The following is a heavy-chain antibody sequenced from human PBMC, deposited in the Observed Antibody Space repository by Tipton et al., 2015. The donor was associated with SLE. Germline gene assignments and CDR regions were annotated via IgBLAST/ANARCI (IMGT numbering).Heavy chain of an antibody. CDR3: ARVGHGFDDSGYNSHYYYYMDV. Sequence: LRLSCSVSGGSVSSSLYYWGWIRQPPGKGLEWIGSIYYTGNTFKNPSLESRVTMSVDTSKSQFSLTLTSVTAADTAVYYCARVGHGFDDSGYNSHYYYYMDVWGKGTTVTVSS. CDR1: GGSVSSSLYY. CDR2: IYYTGNT. V-gene: IGHV4-39*07. D-gene: IGHD3-22*01. J-gene: IGHJ6*03.